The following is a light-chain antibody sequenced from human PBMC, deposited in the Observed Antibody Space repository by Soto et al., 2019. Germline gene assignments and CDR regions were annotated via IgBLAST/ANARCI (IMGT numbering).Light chain of an antibody. Sequence: QSVLTQPASVSGSPGQSITISCTGTSSDVGSYNFVSWYQQHPGKAPELMIYDVSNRPSGVSNRFSGSKSGNTASLTISGLQAEDEADYYCCSYAGSSTVVFGGGTKLTVL. CDR3: CSYAGSSTVV. J-gene: IGLJ2*01. V-gene: IGLV2-23*02. CDR1: SSDVGSYNF. CDR2: DVS.